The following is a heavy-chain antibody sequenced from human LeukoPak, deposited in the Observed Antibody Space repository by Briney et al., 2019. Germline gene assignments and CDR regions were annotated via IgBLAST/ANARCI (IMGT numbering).Heavy chain of an antibody. CDR1: GFNFRGYG. CDR2: IHYDGRNQ. D-gene: IGHD3-22*01. CDR3: AKAAYDSSASWYYFDY. V-gene: IGHV3-30*02. J-gene: IGHJ4*02. Sequence: PGGSLRLTCAASGFNFRGYGMHWVRQAPGKGLEWVTFIHYDGRNQYYADSVKGRFTISRDNSKNTLYLQMNSLRPEDTAVYYCAKAAYDSSASWYYFDYWGQGTLVTVSS.